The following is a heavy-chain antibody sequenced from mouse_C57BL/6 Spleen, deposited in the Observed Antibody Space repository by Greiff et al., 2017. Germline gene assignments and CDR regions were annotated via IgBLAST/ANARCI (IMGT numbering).Heavy chain of an antibody. Sequence: QVTLKVSGPGILKPSQPLSLTCSFSGFSLSTFGMGVGWHRQPSGKGLEWLAHIWWDDDKYYNTAQKSRHTISKDTSKNQVFFKISNVETADTAAYDYSRIEDCYYGYWGQGTTLTVSS. CDR2: IWWDDDK. J-gene: IGHJ2*01. D-gene: IGHD2-3*01. V-gene: IGHV8-8*01. CDR1: GFSLSTFGMG. CDR3: SRIEDCYYGY.